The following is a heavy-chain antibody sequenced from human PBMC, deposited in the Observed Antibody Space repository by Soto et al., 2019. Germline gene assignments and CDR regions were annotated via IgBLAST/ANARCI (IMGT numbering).Heavy chain of an antibody. CDR2: IYYGGTT. D-gene: IGHD3-22*01. J-gene: IGHJ5*02. V-gene: IGHV4-59*08. CDR3: ARLGAYYQSLDP. Sequence: PSETLSLTCTVSGGSFSPNYWSWIRQPPGKGLEWVGYIYYGGTTSYNPSLQSRFTLSLETSKSHFSLRLTSVTAADTAVYYCARLGAYYQSLDPWGPGTLVTVSS. CDR1: GGSFSPNY.